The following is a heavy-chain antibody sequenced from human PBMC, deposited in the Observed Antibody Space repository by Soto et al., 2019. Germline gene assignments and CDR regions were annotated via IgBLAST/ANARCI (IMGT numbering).Heavy chain of an antibody. V-gene: IGHV3-23*01. Sequence: EVQLLESGGGLVQPGGSLRLSCAASGFTFSSYAMSWVRQAPGKGLEWVSAISGSGGSTYYADSVKGRFTISRDNAKNTLYLEMNSLRAEDTAVYYCAKVLPRNSYSRSWYYFDYWGQGTLVTVSS. CDR1: GFTFSSYA. J-gene: IGHJ4*02. D-gene: IGHD6-13*01. CDR2: ISGSGGST. CDR3: AKVLPRNSYSRSWYYFDY.